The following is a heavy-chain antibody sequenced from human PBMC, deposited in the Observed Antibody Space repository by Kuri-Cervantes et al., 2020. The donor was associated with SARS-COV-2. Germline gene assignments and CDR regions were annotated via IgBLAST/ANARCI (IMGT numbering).Heavy chain of an antibody. Sequence: ASVKVSCKASGYTFTSYGISWVRQAPGQGLEWMGWISAYNGNTNYAQKLQGRVTMTTDTSTSTAYMELRSPRPDDTAVYYCARGGITMVRGAQTFYYYGMDVWGQGTTVTVSS. J-gene: IGHJ6*02. CDR3: ARGGITMVRGAQTFYYYGMDV. CDR1: GYTFTSYG. CDR2: ISAYNGNT. V-gene: IGHV1-18*01. D-gene: IGHD3-10*01.